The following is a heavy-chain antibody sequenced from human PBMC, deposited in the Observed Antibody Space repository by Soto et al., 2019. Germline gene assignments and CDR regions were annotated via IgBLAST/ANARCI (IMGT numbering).Heavy chain of an antibody. D-gene: IGHD3-10*01. J-gene: IGHJ6*02. V-gene: IGHV1-18*01. Sequence: ASVKVSCKASGYTFTSYGIIWVRQAPGQGLEWMGWISAYNGIANYAQKFQGRVTITADKSTSTAYMELSSLRSEDTAVYYCARAGYGSGRYYYYGMDVWGQGTTVTVSS. CDR3: ARAGYGSGRYYYYGMDV. CDR1: GYTFTSYG. CDR2: ISAYNGIA.